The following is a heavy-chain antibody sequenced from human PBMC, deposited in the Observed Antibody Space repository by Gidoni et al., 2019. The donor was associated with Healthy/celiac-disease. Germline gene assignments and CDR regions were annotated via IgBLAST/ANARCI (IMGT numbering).Heavy chain of an antibody. V-gene: IGHV1-2*06. D-gene: IGHD1-26*01. CDR3: ARAAGATAGA. CDR1: GYTSTGYY. Sequence: QVQLVQSGAEVKTPGPSVKVSCKASGYTSTGYYMHGGRPAPGQGLEWMGRIHPNSGGTNYAQKFQGRVTMTRDTSISTAYMELSRLRSDDTAVYYCARAAGATAGAWGQGTLVTVSS. J-gene: IGHJ5*02. CDR2: IHPNSGGT.